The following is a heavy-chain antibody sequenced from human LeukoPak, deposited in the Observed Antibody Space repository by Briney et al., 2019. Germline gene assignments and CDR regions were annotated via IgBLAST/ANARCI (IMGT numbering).Heavy chain of an antibody. D-gene: IGHD6-6*01. CDR2: MNPNSGNT. J-gene: IGHJ4*02. CDR1: GYTLTSYD. CDR3: ARGGEAYSSSSAGEDFDPRIDY. V-gene: IGHV1-8*03. Sequence: GASVKVSCKASGYTLTSYDINWVRQATGQGLEWMGWMNPNSGNTGYAQKFQGRVTITRNTSISTAYMELSSLRSEDTAVYYCARGGEAYSSSSAGEDFDPRIDYWGQGTLVTVSS.